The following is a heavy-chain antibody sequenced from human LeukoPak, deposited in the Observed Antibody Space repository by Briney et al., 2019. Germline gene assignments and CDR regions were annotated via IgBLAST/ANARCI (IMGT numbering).Heavy chain of an antibody. V-gene: IGHV3-23*01. CDR2: ISGGGGRT. CDR1: GFTFSSYA. Sequence: GGSLRLSCAASGFTFSSYAMSWVRHAPGKGLEWVSAISGGGGRTYYADSVKGRFTISRDNSKNTLYLQMNSLRAEDTAVYYCAKKEAVLYSDYWGQGTLVTVSS. CDR3: AKKEAVLYSDY. J-gene: IGHJ4*02. D-gene: IGHD2-2*02.